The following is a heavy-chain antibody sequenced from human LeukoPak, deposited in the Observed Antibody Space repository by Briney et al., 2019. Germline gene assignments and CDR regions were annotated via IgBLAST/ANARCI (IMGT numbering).Heavy chain of an antibody. CDR2: ISSSSSYI. D-gene: IGHD3-16*02. V-gene: IGHV3-21*01. CDR3: ASMEYYDYVWGSYRPVPDY. Sequence: GGSLRLSCAASGFTSSSYSMNWVRQAPGKGLEWVSSISSSSSYIYYADSVKGRFTISRDNAKNSLYLQMNSLRAEDTAVYYCASMEYYDYVWGSYRPVPDYWGQGTLVTVSS. J-gene: IGHJ4*02. CDR1: GFTSSSYS.